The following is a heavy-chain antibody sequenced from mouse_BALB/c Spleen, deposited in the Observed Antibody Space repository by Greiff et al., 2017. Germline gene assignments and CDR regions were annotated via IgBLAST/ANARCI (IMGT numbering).Heavy chain of an antibody. J-gene: IGHJ4*01. CDR3: ARSYYYGSDYAMDY. V-gene: IGHV1S137*01. CDR1: GYTFTDYA. D-gene: IGHD1-1*01. Sequence: VQLQQSGAELVRPGVSVKISCKGSGYTFTDYAMHWVKQSHAKSLEWIGVISTYYGDASYNQKFKGKATMTVDKSSSTAYMELARLTSEDSAIYYCARSYYYGSDYAMDYWGQGTSVTVSS. CDR2: ISTYYGDA.